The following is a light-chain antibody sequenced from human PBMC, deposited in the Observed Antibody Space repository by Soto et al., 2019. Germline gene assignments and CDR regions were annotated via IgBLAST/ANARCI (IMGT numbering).Light chain of an antibody. J-gene: IGKJ2*01. CDR2: GAS. V-gene: IGKV3-15*01. CDR3: QQYNNWPVN. CDR1: QSVSSN. Sequence: EIVMTQSPATLSVSPGERATLSCRASQSVSSNLAWYQQKPGQAPRLLIYGASTRATGIPARFSGSGSGTEFTLTISLLQSEDFAFYYCQQYNNWPVNFGQGTKLEIK.